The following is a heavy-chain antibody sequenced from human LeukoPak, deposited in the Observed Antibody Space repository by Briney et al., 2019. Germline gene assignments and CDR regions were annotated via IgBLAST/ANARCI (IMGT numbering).Heavy chain of an antibody. CDR1: GFTFSSYW. Sequence: GGSLRLSCAASGFTFSSYWMSWVRQAPGKGLEWAANIKQDGSEKYYVDSVKGRFTISRDNARNSLYVQMNSLRPEDTAVYYCARSHTATDFPLNDYWGQGTLVTVSS. D-gene: IGHD1-14*01. J-gene: IGHJ4*02. CDR2: IKQDGSEK. V-gene: IGHV3-7*01. CDR3: ARSHTATDFPLNDY.